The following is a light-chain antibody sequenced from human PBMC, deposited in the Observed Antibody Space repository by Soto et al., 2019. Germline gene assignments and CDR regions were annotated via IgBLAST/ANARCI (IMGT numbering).Light chain of an antibody. CDR1: QSVSSSY. Sequence: IVLTQSPGTLSLSPGERATISCRASQSVSSSYLAWYQQKPGQAPRLLIYGASSRATGIPDRFSGSGSGTDFTLTISSLEPEDFAVYYCQQYESSLRTFGQGTKVEIK. J-gene: IGKJ1*01. CDR3: QQYESSLRT. CDR2: GAS. V-gene: IGKV3-20*01.